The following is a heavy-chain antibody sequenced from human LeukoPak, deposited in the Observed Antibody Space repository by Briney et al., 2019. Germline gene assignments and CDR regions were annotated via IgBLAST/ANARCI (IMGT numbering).Heavy chain of an antibody. CDR3: ARDWGDIVVVPAASDY. J-gene: IGHJ4*02. Sequence: ASVKVSCKASGYTFTSYGISWVRQAPGQGLEWMGWISAYNGNTNYPQKLQGRVTMTTDTSTSTAYMELRSLRSDDTAVYYCARDWGDIVVVPAASDYWGQGTLVTVSS. CDR2: ISAYNGNT. D-gene: IGHD2-2*01. V-gene: IGHV1-18*01. CDR1: GYTFTSYG.